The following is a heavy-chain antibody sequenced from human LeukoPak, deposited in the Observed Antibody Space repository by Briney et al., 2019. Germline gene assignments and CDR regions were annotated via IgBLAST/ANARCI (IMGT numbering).Heavy chain of an antibody. V-gene: IGHV1-2*02. CDR1: GYTFTGYY. J-gene: IGHJ5*02. D-gene: IGHD3-10*01. CDR2: INPNSGGT. Sequence: ASVKVSCKASGYTFTGYYMHWVRQAPGQGLEWMGWINPNSGGTNYAQKFQGRVTMTRDTSISAAYMELSRLRSDVTAVYYCARSGLYGSGSYYGSWFDPWGQGTLVTVSS. CDR3: ARSGLYGSGSYYGSWFDP.